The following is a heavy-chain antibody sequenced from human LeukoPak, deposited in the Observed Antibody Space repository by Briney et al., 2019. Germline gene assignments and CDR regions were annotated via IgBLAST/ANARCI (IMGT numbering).Heavy chain of an antibody. D-gene: IGHD1-1*01. Sequence: PGGSLRLSCAAPGFTSSSHWMDWVRQAPGKGLVWVSRIKSDGSFTTYADSVKGRFTISRDNAKNTLYLQMNSLRAEDTAIYYCARGVSANWYVKDYWGQGTLVTVSS. CDR2: IKSDGSFT. J-gene: IGHJ4*02. V-gene: IGHV3-74*01. CDR1: GFTSSSHW. CDR3: ARGVSANWYVKDY.